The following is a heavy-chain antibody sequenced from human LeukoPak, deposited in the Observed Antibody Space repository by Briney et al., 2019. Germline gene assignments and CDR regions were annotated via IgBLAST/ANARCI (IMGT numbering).Heavy chain of an antibody. J-gene: IGHJ5*02. CDR1: GGSTSSGGYC. CDR3: ARALPAAMYNWFDP. D-gene: IGHD2-2*01. V-gene: IGHV4-31*01. CDR2: IYYSGST. Sequence: TSESLSLTSVVPGGSTSSGGYCWSWVRQHPGKCLGWIGYIYYSGSTYYNPSLNSLVTISVDTSKNQFSQKLSSVTAADTAVYYCARALPAAMYNWFDPWGQGTLVTVSS.